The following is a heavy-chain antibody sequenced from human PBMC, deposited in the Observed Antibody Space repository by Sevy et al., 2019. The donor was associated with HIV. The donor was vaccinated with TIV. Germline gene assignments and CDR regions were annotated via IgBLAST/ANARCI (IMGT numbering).Heavy chain of an antibody. CDR1: GFTFSDAW. V-gene: IGHV3-15*01. J-gene: IGHJ4*02. CDR3: TTEGAD. CDR2: VRSKGDGGTT. Sequence: EGSLRLSCAASGFTFSDAWLSWVRQAPGKGLEWVGRVRSKGDGGTTDYAAPVKGRFTIARDDSKNVLYVQMNSLKIEDTGVYYCTTEGADWGQGTRVTVSS.